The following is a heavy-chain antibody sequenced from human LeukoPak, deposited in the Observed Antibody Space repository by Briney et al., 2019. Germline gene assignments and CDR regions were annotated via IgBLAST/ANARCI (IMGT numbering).Heavy chain of an antibody. D-gene: IGHD2-2*01. CDR2: INPRSGGT. CDR3: ARGSGTSWFDY. CDR1: GYTFTANY. V-gene: IGHV1-2*02. J-gene: IGHJ4*02. Sequence: ASVKVSCKASGYTFTANYMHWVRQAPGQGLEWMGWINPRSGGTNYGEKFRGRVTMTRDTSITTAYMELSSLRFDDAAVYYCARGSGTSWFDYWGQGTLVTVSS.